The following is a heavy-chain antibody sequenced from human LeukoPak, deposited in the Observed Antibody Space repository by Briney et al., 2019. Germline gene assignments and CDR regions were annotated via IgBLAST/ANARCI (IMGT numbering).Heavy chain of an antibody. J-gene: IGHJ5*02. D-gene: IGHD2-2*01. Sequence: GGSLRLSCAASGFSFSSYSMNWVRQAPGKGLEWLSYISSSSNTIYYADSVQGRLTISRDNAKKSLYLQMNSLRDEDTAVYYCAGEYSSSWFGGWFDPWGQGTLVTVSS. V-gene: IGHV3-48*02. CDR3: AGEYSSSWFGGWFDP. CDR1: GFSFSSYS. CDR2: ISSSSNTI.